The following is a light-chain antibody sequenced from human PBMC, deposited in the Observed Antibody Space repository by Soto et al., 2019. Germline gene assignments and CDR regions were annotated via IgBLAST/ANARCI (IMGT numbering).Light chain of an antibody. CDR2: GAS. CDR1: HSVSSTY. J-gene: IGKJ2*01. V-gene: IGKV3-20*01. CDR3: QQYGSSPPYT. Sequence: EIVLTQSPGTLSLSPGERATLSCRAGHSVSSTYLAWYQQKPGQAPRLLIYGASSRATGIPDRFSGSGSGTDFTLTISRLEPEDFAVYYCQQYGSSPPYTFGQGTKLEIK.